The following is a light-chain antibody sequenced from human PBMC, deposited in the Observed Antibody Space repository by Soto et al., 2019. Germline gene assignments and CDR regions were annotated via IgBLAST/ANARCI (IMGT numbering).Light chain of an antibody. V-gene: IGKV3-20*01. J-gene: IGKJ2*01. Sequence: EIVFTQSPGTLSLFPGDRATLSCRASQRLVNGYLAWFQQKPGQAPRLLIYDASSRAAGVPDRVTGGGSGTDLTLTISGLEPDDFALYFCQQYERPPFAFGQGTKLAIK. CDR3: QQYERPPFA. CDR1: QRLVNGY. CDR2: DAS.